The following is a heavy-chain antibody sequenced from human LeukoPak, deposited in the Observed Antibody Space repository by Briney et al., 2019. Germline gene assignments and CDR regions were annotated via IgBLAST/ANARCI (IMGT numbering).Heavy chain of an antibody. D-gene: IGHD5-18*01. CDR2: IGSGGST. CDR1: EFSFSSYS. V-gene: IGHV3-23*01. Sequence: GGSLRLSCAASEFSFSSYSMNWVRQAPGKGLEWVSVIGSGGSTYYADSVKGRFTISRDNSKNTLYLQINSLRAEDTAVYYCAKVSAAAMVTSPFDYWGQGTLVTVSS. CDR3: AKVSAAAMVTSPFDY. J-gene: IGHJ4*02.